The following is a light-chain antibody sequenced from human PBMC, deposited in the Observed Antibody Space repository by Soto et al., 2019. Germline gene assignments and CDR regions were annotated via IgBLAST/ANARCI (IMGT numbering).Light chain of an antibody. CDR2: GAS. Sequence: EIVLTQSPATLSLSPGERATLSCRASETVTGLLAWYQQRPGQPPRLLIYGASTRATGVPARFSGSGSGTEFTLTISSLQSEDFAVYYCQQYDNWPPTFGQGTRLEIK. CDR3: QQYDNWPPT. CDR1: ETVTGL. J-gene: IGKJ5*01. V-gene: IGKV3-15*01.